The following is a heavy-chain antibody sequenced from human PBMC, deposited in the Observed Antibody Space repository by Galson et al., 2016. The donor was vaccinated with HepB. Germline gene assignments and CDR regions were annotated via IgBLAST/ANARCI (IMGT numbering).Heavy chain of an antibody. CDR2: IDSAGDT. D-gene: IGHD2-2*01. J-gene: IGHJ4*02. CDR3: ARALLGGGAGGSDTVAVPSAMDH. Sequence: IDSAGDTFYPGSVKGRFPISREDAKNSLYLQMNGLRAGDTAVYYCARALLGGGAGGSDTVAVPSAMDHWGQGTLVTVSS. V-gene: IGHV3-13*01.